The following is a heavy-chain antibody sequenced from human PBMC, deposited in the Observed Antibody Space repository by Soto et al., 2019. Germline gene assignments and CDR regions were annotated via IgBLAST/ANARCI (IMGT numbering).Heavy chain of an antibody. J-gene: IGHJ6*01. CDR3: AVHTGTPYYYYGMDV. CDR1: GFTFTSSA. D-gene: IGHD1-1*01. V-gene: IGHV1-58*01. Sequence: QMQLVQSGPEVKKPGTSVKVSCKASGFTFTSSAVQWVRQARGQRLEWIGWIVVGSGNTNYAQKFQERVTITRDMSTSTAYMELSSLSSEDTAVYYCAVHTGTPYYYYGMDVWGQGTTVTVSS. CDR2: IVVGSGNT.